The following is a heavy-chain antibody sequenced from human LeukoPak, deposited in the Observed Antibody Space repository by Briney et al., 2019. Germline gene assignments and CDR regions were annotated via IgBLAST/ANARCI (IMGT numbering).Heavy chain of an antibody. D-gene: IGHD6-13*01. Sequence: SCKASGYTFSSYAMSWVRQAPGKGLEWVAVISYDGSNKYYADSVKGRFTISRDNSKNTLYLQMNSLRAEDTAVYYCAKGGVRYSSSPEDWFDPWGQGTLVTVSS. CDR2: ISYDGSNK. V-gene: IGHV3-30-3*02. CDR1: GYTFSSYA. CDR3: AKGGVRYSSSPEDWFDP. J-gene: IGHJ5*02.